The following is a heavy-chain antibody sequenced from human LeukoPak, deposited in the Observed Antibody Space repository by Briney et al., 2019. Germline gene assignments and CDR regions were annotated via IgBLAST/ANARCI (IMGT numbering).Heavy chain of an antibody. CDR3: ASTTYYDFWSGYENN. V-gene: IGHV4-34*01. D-gene: IGHD3-3*01. J-gene: IGHJ4*02. CDR2: INHSGST. CDR1: GGSFSGYY. Sequence: SETLSLTCAVYGGSFSGYYWSWLRQPPGKGLEWIGEINHSGSTNYNPSLKSRVTISVDTSKNQFSLKLSSVTAADTAVYYCASTTYYDFWSGYENNWGQGTLVTVSS.